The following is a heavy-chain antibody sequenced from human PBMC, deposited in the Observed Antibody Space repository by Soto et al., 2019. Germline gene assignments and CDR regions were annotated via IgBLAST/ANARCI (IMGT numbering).Heavy chain of an antibody. V-gene: IGHV3-73*01. CDR3: MKYSSSKYWTEPGDYYYYYGMDV. CDR2: IRSKANSYAT. J-gene: IGHJ6*02. Sequence: PGGSLRLSCAASGFTFSGSAMHWVRQASGKGLEWVGRIRSKANSYATAYAASVKGRFTISRDDSKNTAYLQMNSLKTEDTAVYYCMKYSSSKYWTEPGDYYYYYGMDVWGQGTTVTVSS. D-gene: IGHD6-6*01. CDR1: GFTFSGSA.